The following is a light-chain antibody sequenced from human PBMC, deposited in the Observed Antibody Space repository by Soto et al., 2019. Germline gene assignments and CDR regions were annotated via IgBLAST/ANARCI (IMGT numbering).Light chain of an antibody. V-gene: IGKV3-11*01. J-gene: IGKJ3*01. Sequence: EIVLTQCPATLCLSLGEIATLSCRSSQSVSSYLAWYQQKPGQAPRLLIYDASNRATGTPARFSGSGSGTDFTLTIRSLESEDFAVYYCQESNNWPFTSCGPGTKGDIK. CDR3: QESNNWPFTS. CDR1: QSVSSY. CDR2: DAS.